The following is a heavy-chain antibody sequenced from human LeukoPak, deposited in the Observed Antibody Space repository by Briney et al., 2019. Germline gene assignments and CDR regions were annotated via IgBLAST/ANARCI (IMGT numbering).Heavy chain of an antibody. D-gene: IGHD3-9*01. V-gene: IGHV3-23*01. Sequence: GGSLRLSCAVSGITLSNYGMSWVRQAPGKGLEWVAGISDSGGSTNYADSVEGRFTISRDNPKSTLYLQMNSLRAEDTAVYFCAKRGVVIRVILIWFYKEAYYFDSWRQGALVTVSP. CDR3: AKRGVVIRVILIWFYKEAYYFDS. CDR2: ISDSGGST. J-gene: IGHJ4*02. CDR1: GITLSNYG.